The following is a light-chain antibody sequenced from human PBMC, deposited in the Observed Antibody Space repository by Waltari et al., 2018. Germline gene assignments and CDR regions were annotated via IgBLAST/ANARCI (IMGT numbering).Light chain of an antibody. Sequence: QSALTQPASVSGSPGQSITISCTGTSRDVGGYNYVSWYQPHPGKAPTLIIYDVSNRPSGVSNRFSGSKSGNTASLTISVLQAEDEADYYCSSYISSSTLELFGGGTSLTVL. CDR1: SRDVGGYNY. J-gene: IGLJ2*01. CDR2: DVS. V-gene: IGLV2-14*03. CDR3: SSYISSSTLEL.